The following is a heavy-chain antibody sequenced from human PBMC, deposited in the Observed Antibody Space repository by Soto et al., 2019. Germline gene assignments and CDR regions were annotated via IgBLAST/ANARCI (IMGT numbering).Heavy chain of an antibody. V-gene: IGHV3-15*01. CDR1: GLTFTNAW. D-gene: IGHD3-3*01. J-gene: IGHJ5*01. CDR3: AWSGYNWFGS. Sequence: EVQLVDSGGGLVNPGGSLRLSCEASGLTFTNAWMAWVRQAPGKGLERVGRIKSKGSGGTTDYAAPVKGRFTILRDDSRDTVYLQMNGLKTEDTGVYYCAWSGYNWFGSWGQGTLVTVSS. CDR2: IKSKGSGGTT.